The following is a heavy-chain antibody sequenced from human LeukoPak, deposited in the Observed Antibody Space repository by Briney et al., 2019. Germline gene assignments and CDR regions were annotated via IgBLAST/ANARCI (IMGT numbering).Heavy chain of an antibody. Sequence: GGSLRLSCAASGFTFDDYAMHWVRQAPGKGLEWVSGISWNSGSIGYADSVKGRFTISRDNAKNSLYLQMNSLRAEDTAVYYCAKRDPGSPQSGKYYFDYWGQGTLVTVSS. J-gene: IGHJ4*02. CDR2: ISWNSGSI. V-gene: IGHV3-9*01. CDR1: GFTFDDYA. CDR3: AKRDPGSPQSGKYYFDY. D-gene: IGHD3-10*01.